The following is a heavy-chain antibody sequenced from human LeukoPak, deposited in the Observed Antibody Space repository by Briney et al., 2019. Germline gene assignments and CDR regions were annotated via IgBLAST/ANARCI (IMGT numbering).Heavy chain of an antibody. CDR2: IYYSGST. Sequence: SETLSLTCTVSGGSISSYYWSWIRQPPGKGLEWIGYIYYSGSTNYNPSLKSRVTISVDTSMNQFSLKLSSVTAADTAVYYCARADSSGYYVLDYWGQGTLVTVSS. CDR1: GGSISSYY. V-gene: IGHV4-59*01. D-gene: IGHD3-22*01. J-gene: IGHJ4*02. CDR3: ARADSSGYYVLDY.